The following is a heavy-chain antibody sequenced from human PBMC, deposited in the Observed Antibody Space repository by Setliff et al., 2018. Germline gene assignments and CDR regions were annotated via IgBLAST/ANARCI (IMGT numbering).Heavy chain of an antibody. CDR2: TNNDGSTI. V-gene: IGHV3-74*01. Sequence: PGGSLRLSCAASGFTFSSYWMHWVRQAPGKGLVWVSRTNNDGSTINYADSVKGRFTISRDNAKNSLYLQMNSLRAEDTAVYYCARALTLYDSSGYYLVPNTFDIWGQGTMVTVSS. CDR1: GFTFSSYW. D-gene: IGHD3-22*01. CDR3: ARALTLYDSSGYYLVPNTFDI. J-gene: IGHJ3*02.